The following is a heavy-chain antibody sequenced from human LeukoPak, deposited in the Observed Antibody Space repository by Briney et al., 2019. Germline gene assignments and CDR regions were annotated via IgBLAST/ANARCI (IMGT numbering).Heavy chain of an antibody. CDR3: ATDYRYDYVWGFDFDY. CDR1: GYTLTELS. V-gene: IGHV1-24*01. CDR2: FDPEDGET. J-gene: IGHJ4*02. D-gene: IGHD3-16*01. Sequence: GLVQVSCKVSGYTLTELSMHWVRQAPGKGLEWMGGFDPEDGETIYAQKFQGRVTMTEDTSTDTAYMELSSLRSEDTAVYYCATDYRYDYVWGFDFDYWGQGALVTVSS.